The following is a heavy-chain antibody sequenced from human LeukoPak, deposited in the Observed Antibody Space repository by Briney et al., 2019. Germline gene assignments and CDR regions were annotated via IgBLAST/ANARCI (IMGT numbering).Heavy chain of an antibody. Sequence: ASVKVSCKASGGTFSSYAISWVRQAPGQGLEWMGRIIPILGIANYAQKFQGRVTITADKSTSTAYMELSSLRSDDTAVFYCARWHTYGDYWGQGTLVTVSS. CDR3: ARWHTYGDY. CDR1: GGTFSSYA. CDR2: IIPILGIA. J-gene: IGHJ4*02. D-gene: IGHD5-18*01. V-gene: IGHV1-69*04.